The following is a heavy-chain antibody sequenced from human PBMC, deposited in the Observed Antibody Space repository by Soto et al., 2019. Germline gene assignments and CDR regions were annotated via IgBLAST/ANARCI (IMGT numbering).Heavy chain of an antibody. Sequence: SETLSLTCTVSGGSISSSSYYWGWIRQPPGKGLEWIGSIYYSGSTYYNPSLKSRVTISVDTSKNQFSLKLSSVTAADTAVYYCARHYYDSSGHYYYARYFQHWGQGTLVTVSS. CDR1: GGSISSSSYY. J-gene: IGHJ1*01. D-gene: IGHD3-22*01. CDR2: IYYSGST. V-gene: IGHV4-39*01. CDR3: ARHYYDSSGHYYYARYFQH.